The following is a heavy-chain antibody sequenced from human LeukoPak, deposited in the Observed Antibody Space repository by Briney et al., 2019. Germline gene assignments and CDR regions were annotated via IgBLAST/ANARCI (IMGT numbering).Heavy chain of an antibody. Sequence: GRSLRLSCAASGFTFDDYAMHWVRQAPGKGLEWVSGISWNSGSIGYADSVKGRFTISRDNAKNSLYLQMNSLRAADMALYYCAKDNDDILTGLFDYWGQRTLVTVSS. CDR3: AKDNDDILTGLFDY. D-gene: IGHD3-9*01. V-gene: IGHV3-9*03. J-gene: IGHJ4*02. CDR1: GFTFDDYA. CDR2: ISWNSGSI.